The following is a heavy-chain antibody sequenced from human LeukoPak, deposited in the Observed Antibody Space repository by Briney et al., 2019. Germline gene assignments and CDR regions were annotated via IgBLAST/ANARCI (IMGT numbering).Heavy chain of an antibody. D-gene: IGHD1-26*01. J-gene: IGHJ4*02. CDR1: GDSISSYY. CDR3: ARHWYGGSYVFDY. Sequence: SETLSLTCTVSGDSISSYYWSWIRQPPGKGLEWIGYVYYTGSIKYNPSLKSRLTISVDTSKNQFSLKLSSVTAADTAVYYCARHWYGGSYVFDYWGQGILVTVSS. CDR2: VYYTGSI. V-gene: IGHV4-59*08.